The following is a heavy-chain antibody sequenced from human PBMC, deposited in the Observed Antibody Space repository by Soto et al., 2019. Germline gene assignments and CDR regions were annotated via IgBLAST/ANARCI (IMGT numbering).Heavy chain of an antibody. V-gene: IGHV4-34*01. Sequence: SETLSLTCAVYGGSFSGYYWTWIRQPPGTGLEWIGEINHSGSTNYNPSLKSRVTISVDTSKNQFSLKRTSVTAADTAVYYCARDKIPGPSDYSAQRTPVTVSS. CDR1: GGSFSGYY. J-gene: IGHJ4*02. CDR3: ARDKIPGPSDY. CDR2: INHSGST. D-gene: IGHD2-21*01.